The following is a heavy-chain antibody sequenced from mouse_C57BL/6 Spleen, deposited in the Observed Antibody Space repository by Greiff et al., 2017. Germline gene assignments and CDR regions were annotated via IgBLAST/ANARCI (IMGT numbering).Heavy chain of an antibody. CDR1: GYAFSSSW. V-gene: IGHV1-82*01. CDR3: AGLGRGFDY. CDR2: IYPGDGDT. D-gene: IGHD4-1*01. Sequence: VQLQQSGPELVKPGASVKISCKASGYAFSSSWMNWVKQRPGKGLEWIGRIYPGDGDTNYNGKFKGKATLTADKSSSTAYMQLSSLTSEDSAVYFCAGLGRGFDYWGQGTTLTVSS. J-gene: IGHJ2*01.